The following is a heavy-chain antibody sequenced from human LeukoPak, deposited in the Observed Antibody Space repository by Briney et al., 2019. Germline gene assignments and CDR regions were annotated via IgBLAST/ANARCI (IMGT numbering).Heavy chain of an antibody. CDR1: GYTFINYW. CDR3: ARGIYSLNWFDP. CDR2: IYPGDSDT. D-gene: IGHD2-21*01. J-gene: IGHJ5*02. Sequence: GASLQISCQGSGYTFINYWIAWVRPPPGKGLEWMGVIYPGDSDTRYSPSFQGQVTISADKSISIAYLQWNSLEASDTAVYYCARGIYSLNWFDPWGQGTLVTVSS. V-gene: IGHV5-51*01.